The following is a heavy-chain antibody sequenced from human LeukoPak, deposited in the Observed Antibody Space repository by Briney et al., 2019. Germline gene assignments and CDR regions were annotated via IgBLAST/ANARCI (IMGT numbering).Heavy chain of an antibody. Sequence: GGSLRLSCAASGFTLSSYAMSWVRQAPGKGLEWVSALSISGDNTYYTDSVKGRFTISRDSSTNTLYLQMNSLRVDDTAVYYCAKAFGSELSGGNRFFDYWGQGSLVTVSS. D-gene: IGHD4-23*01. CDR1: GFTLSSYA. CDR3: AKAFGSELSGGNRFFDY. CDR2: LSISGDNT. V-gene: IGHV3-23*01. J-gene: IGHJ4*02.